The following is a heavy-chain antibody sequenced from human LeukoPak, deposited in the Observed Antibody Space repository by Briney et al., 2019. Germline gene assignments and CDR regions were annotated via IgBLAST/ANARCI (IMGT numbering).Heavy chain of an antibody. CDR3: ARDGLFLYSGSLDY. V-gene: IGHV3-30*04. D-gene: IGHD1-26*01. CDR1: GFTLSSYA. CDR2: IPYDGNNK. Sequence: SGGSLRLSCAASGFTLSSYAMHWVRQAPGKGLEWVAVIPYDGNNKYYADSVKGRFTISRDNSKSTLYLQMNSLRAEDTAVYYCARDGLFLYSGSLDYWGQGTLVTVSS. J-gene: IGHJ4*02.